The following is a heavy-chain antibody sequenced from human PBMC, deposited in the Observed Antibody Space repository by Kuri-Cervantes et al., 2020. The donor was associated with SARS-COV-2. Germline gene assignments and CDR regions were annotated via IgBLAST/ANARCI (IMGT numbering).Heavy chain of an antibody. V-gene: IGHV4-39*01. CDR3: ARRAWRLLNHLDY. CDR2: IYYSGST. D-gene: IGHD3-22*01. J-gene: IGHJ4*02. CDR1: GGSISSSSYY. Sequence: SETLSLTCTVSGGSISSSSYYWGWIRQPPGKGLEWIGSIYYSGSTYYNPSLKSRVTISVDTPKNQFSLKLSSVTAADTAVYYCARRAWRLLNHLDYWGQGTPVTVSS.